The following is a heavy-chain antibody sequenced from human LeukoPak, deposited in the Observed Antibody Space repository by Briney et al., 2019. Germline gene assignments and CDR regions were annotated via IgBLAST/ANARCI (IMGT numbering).Heavy chain of an antibody. CDR2: MNTNSGNT. CDR1: GYSFTSYD. V-gene: IGHV1-8*01. CDR3: ARVELVVIPFDY. D-gene: IGHD3-22*01. J-gene: IGHJ4*02. Sequence: EASVKVSCNASGYSFTSYDINWVRQATGQGLEWMGWMNTNSGNTGYAPKFQGRVTMTTDTSTSTAYMELRSLRSDDTAVYYCARVELVVIPFDYWGQGTLVTVSS.